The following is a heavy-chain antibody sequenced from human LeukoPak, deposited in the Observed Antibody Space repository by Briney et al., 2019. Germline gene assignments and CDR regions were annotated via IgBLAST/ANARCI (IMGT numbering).Heavy chain of an antibody. CDR3: ARGSYSSGWYADY. D-gene: IGHD6-19*01. CDR2: YSGST. J-gene: IGHJ4*02. Sequence: PSETLSLTCTVSGGSISSSYWSWIRQPPGKGLEWIGYYSGSTNYNPSLKSRVTISVDTSKNQSSLKLSSVTAADTAVYYCARGSYSSGWYADYWGQGTLVTVSS. CDR1: GGSISSSY. V-gene: IGHV4-59*01.